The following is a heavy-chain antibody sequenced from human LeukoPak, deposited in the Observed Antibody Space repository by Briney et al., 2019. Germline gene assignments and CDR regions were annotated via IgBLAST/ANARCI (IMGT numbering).Heavy chain of an antibody. CDR3: VEVYDAFDI. D-gene: IGHD1-1*01. CDR2: ISSYTGNT. V-gene: IGHV1-18*01. J-gene: IGHJ3*02. CDR1: GYTFTSYG. Sequence: ASVKVSCKASGYTFTSYGISWVRQAPGQGLKWMGWISSYTGNTNYAQKLQGRVTMTTDTSTSTAYMELRSLRSDDTAVYYCVEVYDAFDIWGQGTMVTVSS.